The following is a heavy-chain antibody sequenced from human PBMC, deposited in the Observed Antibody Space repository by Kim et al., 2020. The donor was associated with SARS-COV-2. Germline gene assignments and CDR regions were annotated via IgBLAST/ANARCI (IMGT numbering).Heavy chain of an antibody. CDR3: ARAGPPYDSSGYYHFDY. CDR1: GDTFTNYA. CDR2: INAGNANT. V-gene: IGHV1-3*01. D-gene: IGHD3-22*01. Sequence: ASVKVSCKASGDTFTNYAMHWVRQGPGQSLEWMGWINAGNANTKYSKKFQGRVSLTRDTSASTAYMELSSLRAEDTAVYYCARAGPPYDSSGYYHFDYWGQGTLVTVSS. J-gene: IGHJ4*02.